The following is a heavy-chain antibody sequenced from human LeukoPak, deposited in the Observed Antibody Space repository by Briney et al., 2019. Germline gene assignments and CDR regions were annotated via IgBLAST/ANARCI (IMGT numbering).Heavy chain of an antibody. D-gene: IGHD6-13*01. CDR3: ARFVDSSPNYYYYYYMDV. J-gene: IGHJ6*03. V-gene: IGHV4-59*01. CDR1: GGSMRSYY. Sequence: KPSETLSLTCTVSGGSMRSYYWSWIRQPPGKGLEWIGYIYYSGSTNYNPSLKSRVTISVDTSKNQFSLKLSSVTAADTAVYYCARFVDSSPNYYYYYYMDVWGKGTTVTVSS. CDR2: IYYSGST.